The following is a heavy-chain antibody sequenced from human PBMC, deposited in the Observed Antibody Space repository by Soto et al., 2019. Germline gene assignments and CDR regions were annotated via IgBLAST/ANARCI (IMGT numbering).Heavy chain of an antibody. J-gene: IGHJ4*02. CDR2: INDDGIST. CDR3: TRGPRPTSTGTGAF. CDR1: GFTFRMYW. Sequence: GGSLRLSCAASGFTFRMYWMHWVRQVPGKGPEWVSRINDDGISTNYADSVKGRFTISRDNAKNTLYLQMNALRVEDTGVYYCTRGPRPTSTGTGAFWGPGTLVTVSS. V-gene: IGHV3-74*01. D-gene: IGHD1-1*01.